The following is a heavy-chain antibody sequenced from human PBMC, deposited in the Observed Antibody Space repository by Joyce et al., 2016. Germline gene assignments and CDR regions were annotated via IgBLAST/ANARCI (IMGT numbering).Heavy chain of an antibody. CDR1: GYSFTTYA. V-gene: IGHV1-3*01. CDR3: AREKGIGEQTFHPKYSGLDV. J-gene: IGHJ6*02. Sequence: QVHLAPSGDEVRKTGASVKVACKGSGYSFTTYAIEWLRQAPGQRHEWLGWVNGGNDETKDAQKLEGIFIMSRDPSASTVYMELRNLGSEDTAVYYCAREKGIGEQTFHPKYSGLDVWGQGTTVTVSS. CDR2: VNGGNDET. D-gene: IGHD3-3*02.